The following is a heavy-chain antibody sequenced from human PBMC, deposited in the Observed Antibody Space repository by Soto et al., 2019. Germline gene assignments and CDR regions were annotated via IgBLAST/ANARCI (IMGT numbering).Heavy chain of an antibody. CDR2: IIPIFGTA. V-gene: IGHV1-69*12. CDR1: GGTFSSYA. J-gene: IGHJ6*02. Sequence: QVQLVQSGAEVKKPGSSVKVSCKASGGTFSSYAISWVRQAPGQGLEWMGGIIPIFGTANYAQKFQGRVTITAEGSPNKAFMGVSSPRSEDTGVYYCARHVPAAGYYYGMDVWGQGTTVTVSS. D-gene: IGHD2-2*01. CDR3: ARHVPAAGYYYGMDV.